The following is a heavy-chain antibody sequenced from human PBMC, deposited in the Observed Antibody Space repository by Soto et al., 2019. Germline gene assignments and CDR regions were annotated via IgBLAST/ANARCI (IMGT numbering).Heavy chain of an antibody. J-gene: IGHJ4*02. CDR2: IRFDGSNE. Sequence: QEQLVESGGGVVQPGTSLRLSCAVPGGIFHGYGMHWVRQAPGKGLEWVAIIRFDGSNEEYADSVKGRFTISRDNYKNTLYLQMNSLGDEDTAVYYCARDGIGGTVFRGYLDYWGRGTVVTVSS. D-gene: IGHD1-7*01. CDR1: GGIFHGYG. V-gene: IGHV3-33*01. CDR3: ARDGIGGTVFRGYLDY.